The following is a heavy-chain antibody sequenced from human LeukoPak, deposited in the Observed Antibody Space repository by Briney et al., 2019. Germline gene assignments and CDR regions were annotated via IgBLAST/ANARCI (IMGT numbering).Heavy chain of an antibody. D-gene: IGHD6-19*01. Sequence: SETLSLTCTVSGGSISSYYWSWIRQPPGKGLEWIGYIYYSGSTSYNPSLKSRVTISVDTSKSQFSLKLSSVTAADTAVYYCARVDSSGWYWSWYFDLWGRGTLVTVSS. CDR1: GGSISSYY. V-gene: IGHV4-59*01. CDR3: ARVDSSGWYWSWYFDL. CDR2: IYYSGST. J-gene: IGHJ2*01.